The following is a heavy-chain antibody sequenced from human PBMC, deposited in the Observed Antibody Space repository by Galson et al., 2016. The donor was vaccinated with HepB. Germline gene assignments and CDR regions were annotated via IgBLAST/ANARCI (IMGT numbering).Heavy chain of an antibody. Sequence: SLRLSCAASGFTFSSYAMSWVRQAPGKGLEWVSAISGSGGSTYYADSVKGRFTISRDNSKNTLYLQMNSLRAGDTAVYHCAKDGFCSSASCYTWSIDYWGQGTLVTVSS. CDR3: AKDGFCSSASCYTWSIDY. CDR2: ISGSGGST. J-gene: IGHJ4*02. CDR1: GFTFSSYA. D-gene: IGHD2-2*02. V-gene: IGHV3-23*01.